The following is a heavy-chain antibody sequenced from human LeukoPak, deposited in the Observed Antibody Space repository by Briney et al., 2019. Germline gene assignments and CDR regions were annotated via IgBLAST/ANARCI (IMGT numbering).Heavy chain of an antibody. D-gene: IGHD3-10*01. CDR2: IFSTGRT. V-gene: IGHV4-59*08. CDR1: GGSISSYH. CDR3: ARRYGSGSYDKFDY. J-gene: IGHJ4*02. Sequence: PSETLSLTCTVSGGSISSYHWNWIRQPPGKGLEWIGYIFSTGRTNYNPSLKSRVTISLDTSKSQFSLRLTSVTAADTAVYYCARRYGSGSYDKFDYWGQGTLVTVSS.